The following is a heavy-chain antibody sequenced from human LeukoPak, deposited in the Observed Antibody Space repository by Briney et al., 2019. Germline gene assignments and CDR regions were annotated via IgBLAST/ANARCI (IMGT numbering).Heavy chain of an antibody. V-gene: IGHV3-23*01. CDR3: ATMTSGDHSN. CDR2: ISGSGGST. J-gene: IGHJ4*02. CDR1: GFTFSSYA. Sequence: LGGSLRPSCAASGFTFSSYAMSWVRQAPGKGLEWVSAISGSGGSTYYADSVKGRFTISRDNSKNTLYLQMISLRAEDTAVYYCATMTSGDHSNWGQGTLVTVSS. D-gene: IGHD4-17*01.